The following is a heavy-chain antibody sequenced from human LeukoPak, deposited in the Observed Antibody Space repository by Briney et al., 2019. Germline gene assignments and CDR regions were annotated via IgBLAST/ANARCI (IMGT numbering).Heavy chain of an antibody. CDR1: GGSFSGYY. D-gene: IGHD3-10*01. V-gene: IGHV4-34*01. CDR3: ASPWGYGSGI. CDR2: INHSGST. J-gene: IGHJ4*02. Sequence: SETLSLTCAVYGGSFSGYYWSWIRQPPGKGLEWIGEINHSGSTNYNPSLKSRVTISVDTSKKQFSLKLSSVTAADTAMYYCASPWGYGSGIWGQGTLVTVSS.